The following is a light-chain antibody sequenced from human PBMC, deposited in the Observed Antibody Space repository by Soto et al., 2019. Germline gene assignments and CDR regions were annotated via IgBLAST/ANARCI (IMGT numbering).Light chain of an antibody. CDR3: LQYYNFSWT. Sequence: AIQMTQSPSSLSASVGDRVAISCRASQDIRNTLAWYQQKPGEAPKLLIFAASNLQSGVPSRFSGSGSVTDFTLAITGLQPEDFATYYCLQYYNFSWTFGPGTKVDIK. CDR2: AAS. J-gene: IGKJ1*01. CDR1: QDIRNT. V-gene: IGKV1-6*01.